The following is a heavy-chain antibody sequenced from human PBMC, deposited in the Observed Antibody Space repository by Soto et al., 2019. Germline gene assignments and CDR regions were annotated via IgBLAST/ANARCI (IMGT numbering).Heavy chain of an antibody. D-gene: IGHD3-3*01. CDR1: GGSISSGDYY. V-gene: IGHV4-30-4*01. CDR2: IYYSGST. J-gene: IGHJ6*02. CDR3: ARVSPTRFLEWEYYAMDV. Sequence: SETLSLTCTVSGGSISSGDYYWSWIRQPPGKGLEWIGYIYYSGSTYYNPSLKSRVTISVDTSKNQFSLKLSSVTAADTAVYYCARVSPTRFLEWEYYAMDVWGQGTTVTVSS.